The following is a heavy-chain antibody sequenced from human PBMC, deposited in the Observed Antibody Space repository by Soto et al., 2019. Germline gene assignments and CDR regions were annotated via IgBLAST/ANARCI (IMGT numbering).Heavy chain of an antibody. CDR2: ISGSGGST. CDR3: PKFGLQDRKSYWFDP. V-gene: IGHV3-23*01. CDR1: GFTFSSYA. J-gene: IGHJ5*02. Sequence: GGSLRLSCAASGFTFSSYAMSWVRQAPGKGLEWVSAISGSGGSTYYADSVKGRFTISRDNSKNTLYLQMNSLRAEDTAVYYCPKFGLQDRKSYWFDPWGQGTLVTVSS. D-gene: IGHD1-1*01.